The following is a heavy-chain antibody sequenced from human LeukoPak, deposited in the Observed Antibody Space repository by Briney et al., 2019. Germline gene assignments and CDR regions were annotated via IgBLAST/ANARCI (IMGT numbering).Heavy chain of an antibody. J-gene: IGHJ6*02. CDR2: FDPEDGEI. D-gene: IGHD3-9*01. CDR1: GYTLTELS. V-gene: IGHV1-24*01. CDR3: ARGLNTWDILNYGMDV. Sequence: GASVKVSCKVSGYTLTELSMHWVRQAPGKGLEWMGFFDPEDGEIIYAQKFQGRVTMTEDTSTDTAYMELSSLRSEDTAVYYCARGLNTWDILNYGMDVWGQGTTVTVSS.